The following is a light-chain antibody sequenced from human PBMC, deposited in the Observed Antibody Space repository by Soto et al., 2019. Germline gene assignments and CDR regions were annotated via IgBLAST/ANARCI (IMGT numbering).Light chain of an antibody. CDR2: GAS. CDR1: ESISSHY. Sequence: EVVLMQSPDTLSLSPGERATLSCRASESISSHYIAWYQHKPGQAPRLLIFGASTRATGIPDRFSGSWSGTDFTLTISRREPEDFAMYYCQNFGDSPFTFGPGTKVDIK. V-gene: IGKV3-20*01. CDR3: QNFGDSPFT. J-gene: IGKJ3*01.